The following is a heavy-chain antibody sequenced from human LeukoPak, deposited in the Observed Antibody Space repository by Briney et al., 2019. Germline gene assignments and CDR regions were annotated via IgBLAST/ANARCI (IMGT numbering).Heavy chain of an antibody. CDR3: ARVSYYYDSSGYSLNY. CDR1: GFTFSSYW. J-gene: IGHJ4*02. D-gene: IGHD3-22*01. Sequence: PGGSLRLSCAASGFTFSSYWMSWVRQAPGKGLEWVAVISYDGSNKYYADSVKGRFTISRDNSKNTLYLQMNSLRAEDTAVYYCARVSYYYDSSGYSLNYWGQGTLVTVSS. V-gene: IGHV3-30-3*01. CDR2: ISYDGSNK.